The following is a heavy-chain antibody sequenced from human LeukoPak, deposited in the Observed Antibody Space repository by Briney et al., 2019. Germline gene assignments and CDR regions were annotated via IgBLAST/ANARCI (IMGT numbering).Heavy chain of an antibody. CDR1: GFSFSTYD. CDR3: VKGDWLDF. D-gene: IGHD2-21*02. Sequence: GGSLRLSCAASGFSFSTYDMSWARQAPGKGLEWVSAMRGSSGNTYYADSVKGRFTMSRDNSKSTLFLYMNSLRADDTAVYYRVKGDWLDFWGQGTLVTVSS. V-gene: IGHV3-23*01. CDR2: MRGSSGNT. J-gene: IGHJ4*02.